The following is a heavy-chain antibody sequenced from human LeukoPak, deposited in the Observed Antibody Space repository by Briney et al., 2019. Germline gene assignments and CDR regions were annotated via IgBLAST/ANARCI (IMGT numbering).Heavy chain of an antibody. CDR2: IVVGSGNT. Sequence: SVKVSCKASGFTFTSSAMQWVRKARGQRLEWIGWIVVGSGNTNYAQKFQERVTITRDMSTSTAYMELSSLRSEDTAVYYCAAAGTTRGYYYYHGMDVWGKGTTVTVSS. V-gene: IGHV1-58*02. J-gene: IGHJ6*04. CDR1: GFTFTSSA. D-gene: IGHD1-1*01. CDR3: AAAGTTRGYYYYHGMDV.